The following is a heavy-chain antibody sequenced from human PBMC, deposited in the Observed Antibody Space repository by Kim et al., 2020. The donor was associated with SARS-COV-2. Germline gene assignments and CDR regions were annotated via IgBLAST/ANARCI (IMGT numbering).Heavy chain of an antibody. J-gene: IGHJ4*02. Sequence: GGSLRLSCAASGFTMSTYDMSWVRQAPGKGLEWISSLTNTNSNREAFYGDSVQCRFTISRANSTNTLFLQMNSQRADDTALYYCAKDSRNYYGVGRRFDSGGQGSPVTLS. CDR3: AKDSRNYYGVGRRFDS. V-gene: IGHV3-23*01. CDR1: GFTMSTYD. D-gene: IGHD1-7*01. CDR2: NTNSNREA.